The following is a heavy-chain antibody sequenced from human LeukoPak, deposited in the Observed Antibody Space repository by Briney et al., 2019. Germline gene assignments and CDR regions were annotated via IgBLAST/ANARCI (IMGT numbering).Heavy chain of an antibody. CDR1: GFTVRSNY. D-gene: IGHD3-22*01. V-gene: IGHV3-23*01. CDR3: AKDGTDSSGYYYDDAFDI. Sequence: PGGSLRLSCAASGFTVRSNYMSWVRQAPGKGLEWVSAISGSGGSTYYADSVKGRFTISRDNSKNTLYLQMNSLRAEDTAVYYCAKDGTDSSGYYYDDAFDIWGQGTMVTVSS. CDR2: ISGSGGST. J-gene: IGHJ3*02.